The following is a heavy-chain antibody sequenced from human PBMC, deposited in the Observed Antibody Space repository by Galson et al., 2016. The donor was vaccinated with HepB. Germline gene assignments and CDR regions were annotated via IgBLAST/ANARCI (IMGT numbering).Heavy chain of an antibody. CDR2: IYYSGST. D-gene: IGHD3-3*01. CDR3: VRRNDFDYWSGFRDAYGMDV. J-gene: IGHJ6*02. CDR1: GGSISSGGYY. Sequence: TLSLTCTVSGGSISSGGYYWSWIRQHPGKGLEWIGYIYYSGSTYYKPSLKSRVTISVDTSKNQFSLKLSSVTAADTAVYYCVRRNDFDYWSGFRDAYGMDVWGQGTTVIVSS. V-gene: IGHV4-31*03.